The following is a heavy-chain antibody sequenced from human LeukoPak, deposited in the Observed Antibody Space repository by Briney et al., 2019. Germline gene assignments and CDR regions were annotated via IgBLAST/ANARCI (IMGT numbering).Heavy chain of an antibody. D-gene: IGHD6-19*01. J-gene: IGHJ4*02. CDR3: ARLDKGYSSGWYLDY. CDR2: IYPGDSDT. CDR1: GYSSTSYW. V-gene: IGHV5-51*01. Sequence: GESLKISCKGSGYSSTSYWIGWVRQMPGKGLEWMGIIYPGDSDTRYSPSFQGQVTISADKSISTAYLQWSSLKASDTAMYYCARLDKGYSSGWYLDYWGQGTLVTVSS.